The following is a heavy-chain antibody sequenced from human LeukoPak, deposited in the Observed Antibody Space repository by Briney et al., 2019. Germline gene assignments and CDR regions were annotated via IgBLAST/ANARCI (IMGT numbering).Heavy chain of an antibody. CDR2: ISSSSSYI. J-gene: IGHJ4*02. D-gene: IGHD6-19*01. Sequence: NPGGSLRLSCAASGFTFSSYSMNWVRQAPGKGLEWVSSISSSSSYIYYADSVKGRFTISRDNAKNSLYLQMNSLRAEDTAVYYCARDPPRDTTYGIAVAGPWAHFDYWGQGTLVTVSS. CDR3: ARDPPRDTTYGIAVAGPWAHFDY. V-gene: IGHV3-21*01. CDR1: GFTFSSYS.